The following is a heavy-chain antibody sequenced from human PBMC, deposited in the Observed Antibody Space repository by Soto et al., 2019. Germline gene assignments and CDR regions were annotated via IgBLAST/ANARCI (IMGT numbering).Heavy chain of an antibody. Sequence: GGSLRLSCAASGFTFSSYAMSWARQAPGKGLEWVSAISGSGGSTYYADSVKGRFTISRDNSKNTLYLQMNSLRAEDTAVYYCAKDLGYGSGNLRHNYYGMDVWGQGTTVTVSS. CDR3: AKDLGYGSGNLRHNYYGMDV. J-gene: IGHJ6*02. CDR1: GFTFSSYA. V-gene: IGHV3-23*01. D-gene: IGHD3-10*01. CDR2: ISGSGGST.